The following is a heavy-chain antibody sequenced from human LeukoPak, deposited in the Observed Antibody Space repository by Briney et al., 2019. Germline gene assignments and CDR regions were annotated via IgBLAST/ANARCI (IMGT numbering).Heavy chain of an antibody. D-gene: IGHD2-2*01. CDR3: AWGTYCSSSSCSDYYYYYMDV. J-gene: IGHJ6*03. CDR2: IYYSGST. V-gene: IGHV4-39*07. CDR1: GGSISSSSYY. Sequence: SETLSLTCTVSGGSISSSSYYWGWIRQPPGKGLEWIGSIYYSGSTYYNPSLKSRVTISVDTSKNQFSLELSSVTAADTAVYYCAWGTYCSSSSCSDYYYYYMDVWGKGTTVTVSS.